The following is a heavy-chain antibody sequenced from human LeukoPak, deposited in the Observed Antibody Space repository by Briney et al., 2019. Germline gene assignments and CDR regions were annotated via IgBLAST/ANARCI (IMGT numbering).Heavy chain of an antibody. V-gene: IGHV3-23*01. J-gene: IGHJ6*02. CDR3: ARDFGPYGMDV. CDR2: ISSSGGGT. Sequence: PGGSLRLSCAASGFTFSSYAMSWVRQAPGEGLELVSAISSSGGGTYYADSVKCRFTISRDNAMSTLYLQMNSLRAEDTAVYYCARDFGPYGMDVWGQGTTVTVSS. D-gene: IGHD3-16*01. CDR1: GFTFSSYA.